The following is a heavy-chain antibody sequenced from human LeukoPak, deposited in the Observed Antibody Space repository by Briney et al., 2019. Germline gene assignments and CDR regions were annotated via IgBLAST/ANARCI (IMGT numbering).Heavy chain of an antibody. CDR3: ARDRRPNTGIAGVTDAFDI. V-gene: IGHV3-33*01. J-gene: IGHJ3*02. CDR1: GFTFSSYA. Sequence: GRSLRLSCAASGFTFSSYAMHWVRQAPGKGLEWVAVIWYDGSNKYYADSVKGRFTIYRDTSKNTLYLQMNSLRAEDTAVYYCARDRRPNTGIAGVTDAFDIWGQGTMVAVSS. D-gene: IGHD1-26*01. CDR2: IWYDGSNK.